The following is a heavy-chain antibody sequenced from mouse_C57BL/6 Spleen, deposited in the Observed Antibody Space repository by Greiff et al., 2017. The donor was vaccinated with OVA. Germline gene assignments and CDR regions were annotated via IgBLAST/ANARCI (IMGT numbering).Heavy chain of an antibody. V-gene: IGHV1-55*01. Sequence: VQLLQPGAELVKPGASVKMSCKASGYTFTSYWITWVKQRPGQGLEWIGDIYPGSGSTNYNEKFKSKATLTVDTSSSTAYMQLSSLTSEDSAVYYCTRQLRARDAMDYWGQGTSVTVSS. CDR2: IYPGSGST. J-gene: IGHJ4*01. CDR1: GYTFTSYW. D-gene: IGHD3-2*02. CDR3: TRQLRARDAMDY.